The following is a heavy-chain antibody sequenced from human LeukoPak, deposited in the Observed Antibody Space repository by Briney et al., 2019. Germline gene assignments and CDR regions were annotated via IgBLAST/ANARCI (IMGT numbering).Heavy chain of an antibody. CDR2: MSGDASST. CDR1: GFTFSDYY. J-gene: IGHJ4*02. V-gene: IGHV3-74*01. Sequence: PGGSLRLSCAASGFTFSDYYMHWVRQAPGKGLVWVARMSGDASSTDYADSVKGRFTISRDNAKNSLYLQMNSLRAEDTAVYYCARVRDSLNWGRKTSSFDYWGQGTLVTVSS. CDR3: ARVRDSLNWGRKTSSFDY. D-gene: IGHD7-27*01.